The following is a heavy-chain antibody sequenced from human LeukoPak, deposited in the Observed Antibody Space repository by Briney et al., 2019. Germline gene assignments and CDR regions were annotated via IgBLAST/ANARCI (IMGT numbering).Heavy chain of an antibody. D-gene: IGHD5-18*01. CDR3: ARDRGYSSGMDV. Sequence: SCKASGYTFTSYYMHWVRQAPGKGLEWVSVIYSGGSTYYADSVKGRFTISRDNSKNTLYLQMNSLRAEDTAVYYCARDRGYSSGMDVWGQGTTVTVSS. CDR1: GYTFTSYY. J-gene: IGHJ6*02. CDR2: IYSGGST. V-gene: IGHV3-66*01.